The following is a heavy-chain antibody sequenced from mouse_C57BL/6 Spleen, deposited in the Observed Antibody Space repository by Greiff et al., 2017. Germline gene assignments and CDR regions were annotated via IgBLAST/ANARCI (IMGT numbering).Heavy chain of an antibody. CDR2: IWGVGST. J-gene: IGHJ4*01. D-gene: IGHD1-1*01. V-gene: IGHV2-6*01. Sequence: VQLQQSGPGLVAPSQSLSITCTVSGFSLTSYGVDWVRQSPGKGLEWLGVIWGVGSTNYNSALKSRLSISKDNSKSQVFLKMNSLQTDDTAMYYCARTTGGAMDYWGQGTSVSVSS. CDR1: GFSLTSYG. CDR3: ARTTGGAMDY.